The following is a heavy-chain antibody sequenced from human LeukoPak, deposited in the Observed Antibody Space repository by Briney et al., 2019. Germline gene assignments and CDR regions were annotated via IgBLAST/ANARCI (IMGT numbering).Heavy chain of an antibody. CDR3: ARDRWELGPFDY. CDR1: GGSISSYY. D-gene: IGHD1-26*01. J-gene: IGHJ4*02. Sequence: PSETLSLTCSVSGGSISSYYWSWIRQPPGKGLEYIGYIYYSGSTNYNPSLKSRVTISVDTSKDQFSLNLTSVTAADTAVYYCARDRWELGPFDYWGQGTLVTVSS. V-gene: IGHV4-59*01. CDR2: IYYSGST.